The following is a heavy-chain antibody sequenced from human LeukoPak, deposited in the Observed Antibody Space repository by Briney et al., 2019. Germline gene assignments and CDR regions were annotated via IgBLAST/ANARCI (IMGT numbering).Heavy chain of an antibody. Sequence: PGGSLRLSCAASGFTFNNYWTTWVRQAPGKGLEWVANINQDGNEKYYVDSVKGRFTISRDNAKNSLYLEMNSLRVEDTAVYYCARVAWYYMDVWVKGTTVTVSS. CDR3: ARVAWYYMDV. CDR1: GFTFNNYW. J-gene: IGHJ6*03. CDR2: INQDGNEK. V-gene: IGHV3-7*01.